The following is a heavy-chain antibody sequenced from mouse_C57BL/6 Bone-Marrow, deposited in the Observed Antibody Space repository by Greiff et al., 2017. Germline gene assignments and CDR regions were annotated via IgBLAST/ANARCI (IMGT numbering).Heavy chain of an antibody. CDR3: AGWGYRFAY. CDR2: IYPRSGNT. D-gene: IGHD2-14*01. J-gene: IGHJ3*01. Sequence: QVQLQQSGAELARPGASVKLSCKASGYTFTSYGISWVKQRTGQGLEWIGEIYPRSGNTYYNEKFKGKATLTADKSSSTAYMGLRSLASEDSAVYGCAGWGYRFAYWGQGTLVTVSA. V-gene: IGHV1-81*01. CDR1: GYTFTSYG.